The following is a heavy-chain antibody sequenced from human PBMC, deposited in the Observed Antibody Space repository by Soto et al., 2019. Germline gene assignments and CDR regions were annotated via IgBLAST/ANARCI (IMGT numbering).Heavy chain of an antibody. CDR3: ARVGRAYSSGYYGSYYFDS. Sequence: GGSLRLSCAASGFTFSSYSMNWVRQAPGKGLEWISYISTSTSNIKTADSVQGRFTISRDNAKNSLYLQMDSLRDEDTAVYFCARVGRAYSSGYYGSYYFDSWGQGTLVTVSS. CDR1: GFTFSSYS. V-gene: IGHV3-48*02. CDR2: ISTSTSNI. J-gene: IGHJ4*02. D-gene: IGHD3-22*01.